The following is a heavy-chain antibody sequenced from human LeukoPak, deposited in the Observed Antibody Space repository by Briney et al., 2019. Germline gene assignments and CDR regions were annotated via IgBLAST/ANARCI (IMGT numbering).Heavy chain of an antibody. CDR2: INHSGST. J-gene: IGHJ4*02. V-gene: IGHV4-34*01. CDR1: GGSFSGYY. CDR3: AIEPFGDTFDY. Sequence: SETLSLTCAVYGGSFSGYYWSWIRRPPGKGLEWIGEINHSGSTNYNPSLKNRVTISVDTSKNQFSLKLSSVTAADTAVYYCAIEPFGDTFDYWGQGTLVTVSS. D-gene: IGHD3-10*01.